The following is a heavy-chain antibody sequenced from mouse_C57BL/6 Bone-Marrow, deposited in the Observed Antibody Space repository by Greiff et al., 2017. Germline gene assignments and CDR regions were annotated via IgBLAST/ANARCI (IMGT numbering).Heavy chain of an antibody. CDR3: ARGAGYYAAWFAY. V-gene: IGHV1-81*01. J-gene: IGHJ3*01. CDR2: IYPRSGNT. Sequence: VQLQQSGAELARPGASVKLSCKASGYTFTSYGISWVKQRTGQGLEWIGEIYPRSGNTYYNEKFKGKATLTADKSSSTAYMELRSLTSEDSAVXFCARGAGYYAAWFAYWGQGTLVTVSA. CDR1: GYTFTSYG. D-gene: IGHD2-3*01.